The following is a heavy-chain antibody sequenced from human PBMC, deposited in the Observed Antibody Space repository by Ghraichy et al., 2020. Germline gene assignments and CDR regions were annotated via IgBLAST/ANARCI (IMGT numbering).Heavy chain of an antibody. J-gene: IGHJ6*02. Sequence: GGSLRLSCAASGFTFSDYYMSWIRQAPGKGLEWVSYISSSGSTIYYADSVKGRFTISRDNAKNSLYLQMNSLRAEDTAVYYCARPMHRGEYYGMVVWGQGTTVTVSS. CDR3: ARPMHRGEYYGMVV. D-gene: IGHD3-10*01. V-gene: IGHV3-11*01. CDR2: ISSSGSTI. CDR1: GFTFSDYY.